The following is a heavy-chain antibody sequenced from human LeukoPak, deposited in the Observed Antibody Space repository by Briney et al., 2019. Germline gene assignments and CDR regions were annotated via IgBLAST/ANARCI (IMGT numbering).Heavy chain of an antibody. D-gene: IGHD5-18*01. J-gene: IGHJ4*02. Sequence: GGSLRLSCAASGFTFSSYGMHWVRRAPGKGLEWVAVIWYDGSNKYYADSVKGRFTISRDNSKNTLYLQMNSLRAEDTAVYYCARGQLWLLDYWGQGTLVTVSS. CDR2: IWYDGSNK. CDR1: GFTFSSYG. V-gene: IGHV3-33*01. CDR3: ARGQLWLLDY.